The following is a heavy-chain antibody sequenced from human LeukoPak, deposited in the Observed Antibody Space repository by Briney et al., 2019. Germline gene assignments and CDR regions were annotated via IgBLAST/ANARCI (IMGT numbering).Heavy chain of an antibody. CDR2: IYYSGST. V-gene: IGHV4-59*01. Sequence: PSETLSLTCTVSGGSISGYYWSWIRQPPGKGLEWIGYIYYSGSTDYNPSLKSRVTISVDTSKNQFSLKLSSVTAADTAVYYCARAQWELAAFDIWGQGTMVTVSS. D-gene: IGHD1-26*01. CDR1: GGSISGYY. J-gene: IGHJ3*02. CDR3: ARAQWELAAFDI.